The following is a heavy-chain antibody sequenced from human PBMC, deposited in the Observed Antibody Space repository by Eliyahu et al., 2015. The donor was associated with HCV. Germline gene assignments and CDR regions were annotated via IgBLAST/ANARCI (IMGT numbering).Heavy chain of an antibody. J-gene: IGHJ4*02. D-gene: IGHD5-12*01. V-gene: IGHV3-66*01. CDR1: GFTVSGNY. CDR3: ARDYSGYGFIDY. CDR2: IYSGGST. Sequence: EVQLVESGGGLVQPGGSLRVSCSASGFTVSGNYMSWVRQAPGEGVEWVSVIYSGGSTYYADSVKGRFTISRDNSKNTLYLQMNSLRAEDTAVYYCARDYSGYGFIDYWGQGTLVTVSS.